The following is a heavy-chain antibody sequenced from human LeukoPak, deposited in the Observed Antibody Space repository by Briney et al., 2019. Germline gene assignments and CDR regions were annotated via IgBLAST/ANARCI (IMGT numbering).Heavy chain of an antibody. V-gene: IGHV3-20*04. CDR1: GFTFDDYG. CDR3: ARVGSHYSNYAYYYYMDV. CDR2: INWNGGST. D-gene: IGHD4-11*01. J-gene: IGHJ6*03. Sequence: GGSLRLSCAASGFTFDDYGMSWVRQAPGKGLEWVSGINWNGGSTGYADSVKGRFTISRDNAKNSLYLQMNSLRAEDTAVYYCARVGSHYSNYAYYYYMDVWGKGTTVTVSS.